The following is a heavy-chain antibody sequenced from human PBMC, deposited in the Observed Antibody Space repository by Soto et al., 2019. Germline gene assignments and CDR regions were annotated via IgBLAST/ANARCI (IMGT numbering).Heavy chain of an antibody. CDR2: IYYSGST. D-gene: IGHD3-22*01. Sequence: QVQLQESGPGLVKPSQTLSLTCTVSGVSIRSGGYYWSWIRQHPGKGLEWIGYIYYSGSTYYNPSLKSRVTISVDKSKNQFSLKLRSVNDADTAVYYCARDEYYYDSSGYYSEGAFDIWGQGTMVTVSS. J-gene: IGHJ3*02. CDR3: ARDEYYYDSSGYYSEGAFDI. V-gene: IGHV4-31*03. CDR1: GVSIRSGGYY.